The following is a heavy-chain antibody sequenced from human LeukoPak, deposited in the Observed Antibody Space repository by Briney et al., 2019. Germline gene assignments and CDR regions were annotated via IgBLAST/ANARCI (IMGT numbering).Heavy chain of an antibody. CDR2: INHSGST. V-gene: IGHV4-34*01. J-gene: IGHJ3*02. CDR3: ARGVGLRSDFDI. D-gene: IGHD3-3*01. Sequence: SETLSLTCAVYGGPFSGYYWRWIRQPPGKGLEWIGEINHSGSTNYNPSLKSRVTIPVDTSKNQFSLKLSSVTAADTAVYYCARGVGLRSDFDIWGQGTMVTVSS. CDR1: GGPFSGYY.